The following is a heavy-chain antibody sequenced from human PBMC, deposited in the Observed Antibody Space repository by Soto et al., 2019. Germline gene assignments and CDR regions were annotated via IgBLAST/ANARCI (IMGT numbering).Heavy chain of an antibody. D-gene: IGHD1-20*01. CDR1: GYSISSGYY. J-gene: IGHJ4*02. CDR3: TRHGGKLGITGTMGNFDY. Sequence: SETLSLTCAVSGYSISSGYYWGWIRQPPGKGLEWIGSIYHSGSTYYNPSLKSRVTISVDTSKNQFSLKLTSVTAADTSVYYCTRHGGKLGITGTMGNFDYWGQGSLVTVSS. CDR2: IYHSGST. V-gene: IGHV4-38-2*01.